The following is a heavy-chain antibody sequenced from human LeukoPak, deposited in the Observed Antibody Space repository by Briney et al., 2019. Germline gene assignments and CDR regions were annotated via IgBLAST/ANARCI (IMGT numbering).Heavy chain of an antibody. CDR2: ISAYNGNT. J-gene: IGHJ3*02. D-gene: IGHD3-10*01. CDR3: ARVLWFGEFPAFDI. Sequence: GASVKVSCKASGYTFTSYGISWVRQAPGQGLEWMGWISAYNGNTNYAQKLQGRVTMTTHTSTSTAYMELRSLRSDDTAVYYCARVLWFGEFPAFDIWGQGTMVTVSS. CDR1: GYTFTSYG. V-gene: IGHV1-18*01.